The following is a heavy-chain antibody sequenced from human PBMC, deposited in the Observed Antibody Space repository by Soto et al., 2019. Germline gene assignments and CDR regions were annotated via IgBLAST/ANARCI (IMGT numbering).Heavy chain of an antibody. Sequence: EVQLVESGGGLVQPGGSLTLSCAASGFTFSSYWMHWVRQAPGKGVVWVSRINPDGRGTNYADSEKGRFTTSRDNAKNTLYLQMNSLRPEDTAVYYFARVGQGAWYFDLWGRGTLVTVSS. J-gene: IGHJ2*01. V-gene: IGHV3-74*01. CDR1: GFTFSSYW. CDR2: INPDGRGT. CDR3: ARVGQGAWYFDL. D-gene: IGHD1-26*01.